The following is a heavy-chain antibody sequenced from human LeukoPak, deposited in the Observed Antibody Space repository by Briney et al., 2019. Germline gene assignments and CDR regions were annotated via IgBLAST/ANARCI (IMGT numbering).Heavy chain of an antibody. CDR3: ARHGHSTTYYGMDV. CDR2: IYYSGST. V-gene: IGHV4-59*08. J-gene: IGHJ6*02. D-gene: IGHD2-2*01. CDR1: GGSMSSFY. Sequence: SETLSLACTVSGGSMSSFYWSWIRQPPGRGLGWIGYIYYSGSTNYNPSLNDRVTISVDTSKNQISLKLSSVTAADTAVYYCARHGHSTTYYGMDVWGQGTTVTVSS.